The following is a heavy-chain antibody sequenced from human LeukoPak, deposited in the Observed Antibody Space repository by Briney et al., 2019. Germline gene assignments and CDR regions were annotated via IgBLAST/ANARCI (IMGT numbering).Heavy chain of an antibody. CDR3: VRDPDHLRGVHFDY. Sequence: GGSLRLSCAASGFTFHSHSMNWVRQAPGKGLEWVSSISMTSSYIYYADSVKGRFTISRDNAKNSLYLQMNSLRAEDTAVYYCVRDPDHLRGVHFDYWGQGILVTVSS. CDR1: GFTFHSHS. J-gene: IGHJ4*02. D-gene: IGHD3-10*01. CDR2: ISMTSSYI. V-gene: IGHV3-21*01.